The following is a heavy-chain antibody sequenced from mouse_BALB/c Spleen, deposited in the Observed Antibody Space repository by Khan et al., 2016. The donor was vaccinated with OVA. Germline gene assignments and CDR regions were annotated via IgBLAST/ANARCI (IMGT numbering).Heavy chain of an antibody. CDR3: ARAYYRYDGYYAMDY. D-gene: IGHD2-14*01. CDR1: GLSLSRYN. CDR2: IWGGGGT. J-gene: IGHJ4*01. Sequence: VQLQESGPGLVAPSQSLSITCTVSGLSLSRYNIHWVRQPPGKGLEWLGMIWGGGGTDYNSTLKSRLSISKDNSKSQVFLKMNSLQTDDTAMYYCARAYYRYDGYYAMDYWGQGTSVTVSS. V-gene: IGHV2-6-4*01.